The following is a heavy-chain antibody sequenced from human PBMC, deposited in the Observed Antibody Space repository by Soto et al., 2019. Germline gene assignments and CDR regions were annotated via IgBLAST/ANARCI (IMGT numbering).Heavy chain of an antibody. Sequence: QVQLVESGGGVVQPGRSLRLSCAASGFMFSNHGMHWVRQAPGKGLEWVAVIWSDGHNRYYADSVKGRFTISRDNSKNTVYLQMSSLRVEDTAVYYCVRGDNWNDEASDYWGEGTLVTVSS. J-gene: IGHJ4*02. V-gene: IGHV3-33*01. D-gene: IGHD1-1*01. CDR1: GFMFSNHG. CDR3: VRGDNWNDEASDY. CDR2: IWSDGHNR.